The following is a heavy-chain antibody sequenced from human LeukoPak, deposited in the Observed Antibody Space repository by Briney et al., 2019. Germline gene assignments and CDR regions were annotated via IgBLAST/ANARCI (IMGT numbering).Heavy chain of an antibody. D-gene: IGHD3-22*01. CDR3: ASRYYYDSSGFDY. J-gene: IGHJ4*02. V-gene: IGHV4-59*01. Sequence: YYWSWIRQPPGKGLEWIGYIYYSGSTNYNPSLKSRVTISVDTSKNQFSLKLSSVTAADTAVYYCASRYYYDSSGFDYWGQGTLVTVSS. CDR1: YY. CDR2: IYYSGST.